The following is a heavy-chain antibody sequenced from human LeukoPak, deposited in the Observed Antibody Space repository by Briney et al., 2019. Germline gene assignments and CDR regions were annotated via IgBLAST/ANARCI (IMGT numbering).Heavy chain of an antibody. CDR1: GFTFSSYW. CDR3: ARGRPHGNDY. J-gene: IGHJ4*02. Sequence: GGSLRLSCAASGFTFSSYWMNWVRQAPGKGLAWVSRIASDGSSTTYADSVKGRFSISRDNAKNTLYLQMNSLRVEDTAVYYCARGRPHGNDYWGQGTLVTVSS. D-gene: IGHD4-23*01. CDR2: IASDGSST. V-gene: IGHV3-74*01.